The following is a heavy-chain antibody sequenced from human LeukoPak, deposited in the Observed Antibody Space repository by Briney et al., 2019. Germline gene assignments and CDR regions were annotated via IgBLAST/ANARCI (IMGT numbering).Heavy chain of an antibody. J-gene: IGHJ4*02. CDR1: GFTFSSYA. CDR2: ISYDGSNK. CDR3: ATGRATTVTYFDY. D-gene: IGHD4-17*01. V-gene: IGHV3-30-3*01. Sequence: PGRSLRLSCAVSGFTFSSYAMHWVRQAPGKGLEWVAVISYDGSNKYYADSVKGRFTISRDNSKNTLYLQMNSLRAEDTAVYYCATGRATTVTYFDYWGQGTLVTVSS.